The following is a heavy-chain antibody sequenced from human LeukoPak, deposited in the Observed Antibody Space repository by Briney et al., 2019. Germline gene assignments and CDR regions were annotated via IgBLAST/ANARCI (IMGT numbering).Heavy chain of an antibody. J-gene: IGHJ3*02. D-gene: IGHD3/OR15-3a*01. CDR1: GGSISSYY. CDR2: IYYSGST. Sequence: SETLSLTCTVSGGSISSYYWSWIRQPPGKGLEWIGYIYYSGSTNYNPSLKSRVTISVDTSKNQFSLQLNSVTPEDTAVYYCVRGGLISLANTPLGAFDIWGQGTMVSVSS. CDR3: VRGGLISLANTPLGAFDI. V-gene: IGHV4-59*12.